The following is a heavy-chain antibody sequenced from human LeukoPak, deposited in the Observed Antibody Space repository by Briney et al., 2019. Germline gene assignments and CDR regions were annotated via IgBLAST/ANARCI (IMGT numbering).Heavy chain of an antibody. V-gene: IGHV3-30*04. CDR2: ISYDGSNK. CDR1: GFTFSTYS. CDR3: AKEERYCSGGSCLPWDY. D-gene: IGHD2-15*01. Sequence: GRSLRLSCAASGFTFSTYSMHWVRQAPGKGLEWVAIISYDGSNKYYADSVKGRFTISRDNSKNTLYLQMNSLRTEDTAVYYCAKEERYCSGGSCLPWDYWGQGTLVTVSS. J-gene: IGHJ4*02.